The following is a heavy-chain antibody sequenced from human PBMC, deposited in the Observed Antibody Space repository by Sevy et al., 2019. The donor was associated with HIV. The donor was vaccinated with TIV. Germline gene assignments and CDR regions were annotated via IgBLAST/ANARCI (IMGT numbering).Heavy chain of an antibody. J-gene: IGHJ4*02. D-gene: IGHD3-9*01. CDR1: GYSISSGYY. Sequence: WETLSLTCTVSGYSISSGYYWGWIRQTPGTGLEWLGTVSHRGKTHYNPSLKSRVTISVDTSKNQFSLRLNSVTAADKAVFYCARGSQPINYDETGYYDNWGQGTLVTVSS. CDR3: ARGSQPINYDETGYYDN. V-gene: IGHV4-38-2*02. CDR2: VSHRGKT.